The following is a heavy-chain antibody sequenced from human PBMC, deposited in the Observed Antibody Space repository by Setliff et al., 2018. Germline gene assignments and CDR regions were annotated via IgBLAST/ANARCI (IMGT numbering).Heavy chain of an antibody. V-gene: IGHV4-31*02. CDR3: ARVALVVVIRNAFDI. CDR1: GGSISSGGYY. Sequence: PSETLSLTCTVSGGSISSGGYYWSWIRQHPGKGLGWIGYIYYSGSTYYNPSLKSRVTISVDTSKNQFSLKLSSVTAADTAVYYCARVALVVVIRNAFDIWGQGTMVTVSS. J-gene: IGHJ3*02. CDR2: IYYSGST. D-gene: IGHD2-21*01.